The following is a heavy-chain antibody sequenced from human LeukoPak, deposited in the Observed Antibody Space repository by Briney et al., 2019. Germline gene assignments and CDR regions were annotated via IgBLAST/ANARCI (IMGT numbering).Heavy chain of an antibody. CDR3: ARLITGTTEALVGWFDP. CDR2: ISAYNGNT. CDR1: GYTSTSYG. Sequence: ASVKVSCKASGYTSTSYGISWVRQAPGQGLEWMGWISAYNGNTNYAQKLQGRVTMTTDTSTSTAYMELRSLRSDDTAVYYCARLITGTTEALVGWFDPWGQGTLVTVSS. V-gene: IGHV1-18*01. D-gene: IGHD1-7*01. J-gene: IGHJ5*02.